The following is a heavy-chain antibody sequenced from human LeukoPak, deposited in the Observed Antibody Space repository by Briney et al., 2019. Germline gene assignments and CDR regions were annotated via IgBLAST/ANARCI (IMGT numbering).Heavy chain of an antibody. CDR3: VGNTYGWLES. Sequence: PGGSLRLSCAPSQFTWMHWVRQPPGKGLVWVSRMNSDGSNIAYADSVKGRFTISRDNAKNTLYLQMNSLRAEDTAVYCCVGNTYGWLESWGQGTLVTVSS. J-gene: IGHJ4*02. CDR2: MNSDGSNI. D-gene: IGHD5-18*01. V-gene: IGHV3-74*03. CDR1: QFTW.